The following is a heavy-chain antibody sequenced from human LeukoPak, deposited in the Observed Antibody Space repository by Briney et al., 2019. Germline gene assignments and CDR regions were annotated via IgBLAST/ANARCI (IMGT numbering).Heavy chain of an antibody. V-gene: IGHV3-30*02. D-gene: IGHD1-14*01. CDR3: AKDTTPPKAGFDP. CDR1: GFTFSSSA. CDR2: IRYDGSNK. Sequence: GGSLRLSCGASGFTFSSSAMHWVRQAPGKGLEWVAFIRYDGSNKYYADSVKGRFTISRDNSKNTLYLQMNSLRAEDTAVYYCAKDTTPPKAGFDPWGQGTLVTVSS. J-gene: IGHJ5*02.